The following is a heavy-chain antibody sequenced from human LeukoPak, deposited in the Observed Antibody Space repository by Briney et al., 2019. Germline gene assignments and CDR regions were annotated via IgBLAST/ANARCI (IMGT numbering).Heavy chain of an antibody. CDR1: GGTFSSYT. Sequence: SVKVSCKASGGTFSSYTISWVRQAPGQGLEWMGRIIPIFGTANYAQKFQGRVTITTDESTSTAYMELSSLRSEDTAVYYCARALHPSDCYFDYWGQGTLVTVSS. V-gene: IGHV1-69*05. CDR3: ARALHPSDCYFDY. CDR2: IIPIFGTA. J-gene: IGHJ4*02. D-gene: IGHD2-21*02.